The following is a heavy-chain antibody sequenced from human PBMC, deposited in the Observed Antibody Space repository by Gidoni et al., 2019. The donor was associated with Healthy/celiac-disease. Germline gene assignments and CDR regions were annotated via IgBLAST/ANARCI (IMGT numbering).Heavy chain of an antibody. D-gene: IGHD3-22*01. J-gene: IGHJ4*02. CDR2: ISWNSGSI. Sequence: EVQLVESGGGLVQPGRSLRLSCAASGFTFDDYAMHWVRQAPGKGLEWVSGISWNSGSIGYADSVKGRFTISRDNAKNSLYLQMNSLRAEDTALYYCAKDCYDSSGYYYGGFCYWGQGTLVTVSS. CDR3: AKDCYDSSGYYYGGFCY. V-gene: IGHV3-9*01. CDR1: GFTFDDYA.